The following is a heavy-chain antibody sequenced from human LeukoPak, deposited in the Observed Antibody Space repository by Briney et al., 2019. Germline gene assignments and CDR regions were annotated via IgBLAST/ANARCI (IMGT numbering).Heavy chain of an antibody. V-gene: IGHV3-30*03. CDR3: ARERWGDAFDI. J-gene: IGHJ3*02. Sequence: GGSLRLSCAASGFTFSSYGMHWVREAPGKGLEWVAVISFDGSSKDYAQSVKGRFTISRDNSKNTLYLQMNSLRADDTAVYYCARERWGDAFDIWGQGTKVTVSS. D-gene: IGHD1-26*01. CDR2: ISFDGSSK. CDR1: GFTFSSYG.